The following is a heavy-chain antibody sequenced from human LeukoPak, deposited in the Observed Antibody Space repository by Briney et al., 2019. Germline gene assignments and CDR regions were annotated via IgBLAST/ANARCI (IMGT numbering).Heavy chain of an antibody. D-gene: IGHD2-15*01. CDR2: VYHSGST. CDR1: GGSISSSNW. V-gene: IGHV4-4*02. Sequence: SGTLSLTCAVSGGSISSSNWWSWVRPPPGKGLEWIGEVYHSGSTNYNPSLKSRVSISVDKSKNQFSLKLSSMTAADTAVYYCARARRVVVGAPYYFDYWGQGTLVTVSS. CDR3: ARARRVVVGAPYYFDY. J-gene: IGHJ4*02.